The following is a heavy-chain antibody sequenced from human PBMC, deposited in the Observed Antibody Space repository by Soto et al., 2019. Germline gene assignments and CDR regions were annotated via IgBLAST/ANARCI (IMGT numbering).Heavy chain of an antibody. J-gene: IGHJ4*02. CDR2: IYYTGST. Sequence: QVHLQESGPGLVKPSQTLSLTCTVSGGALISGEYYWSWIRQSPGKGLEWIGYIYYTGSTYYNPSLKSRVFMSVDTSRNQFSLRLSSVTAADTAMYYCVRGPSSVVSGYFDYWGQGTLVTVSS. CDR1: GGALISGEYY. V-gene: IGHV4-30-4*01. D-gene: IGHD2-21*01. CDR3: VRGPSSVVSGYFDY.